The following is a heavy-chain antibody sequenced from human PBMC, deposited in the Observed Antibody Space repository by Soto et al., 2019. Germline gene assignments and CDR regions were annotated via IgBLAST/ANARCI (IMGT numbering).Heavy chain of an antibody. CDR2: IKQDGSEK. CDR1: GFIFSSYW. V-gene: IGHV3-7*01. J-gene: IGHJ4*02. Sequence: EVQLVESGGGLVQPGGSLRLSCAASGFIFSSYWMSWVRQAPGKGLEWVANIKQDGSEKYYVDSVKGRFTITRDNAKNSLYLQMNCLRAEDTAVYYCAREGSSGCRDYWGQGTLVTVSS. CDR3: AREGSSGCRDY. D-gene: IGHD6-19*01.